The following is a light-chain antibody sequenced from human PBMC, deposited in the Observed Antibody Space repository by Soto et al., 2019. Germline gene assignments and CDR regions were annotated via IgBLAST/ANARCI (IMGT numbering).Light chain of an antibody. V-gene: IGKV3-20*01. J-gene: IGKJ1*01. Sequence: EIVLTQSPGTLSLSPGERATIFCRASQSDSSSYLAWYQQKPCQAPRLLIYGASSSATGIPDRFSGSGSGTDFTLTISRLEPEDFAMYYCQHHGSSLPSWTFGQGTKVEIK. CDR2: GAS. CDR3: QHHGSSLPSWT. CDR1: QSDSSSY.